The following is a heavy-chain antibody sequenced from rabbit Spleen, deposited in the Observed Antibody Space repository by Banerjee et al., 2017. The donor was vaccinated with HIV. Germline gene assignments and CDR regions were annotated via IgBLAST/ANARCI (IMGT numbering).Heavy chain of an antibody. CDR2: IYAGSSGGT. CDR1: GFSFSNKAV. Sequence: QERLVESGGGLVKPEGSLKLSCTASGFSFSNKAVMCWVRQAPGKGLEWIGCIYAGSSGGTYYPNWAKGRFTISKPSSTTVTLQMTSLTAADTATYFCARNGGMLDYNLWGPGTLVTVS. CDR3: ARNGGMLDYNL. D-gene: IGHD6-1*01. V-gene: IGHV1S45*01. J-gene: IGHJ4*01.